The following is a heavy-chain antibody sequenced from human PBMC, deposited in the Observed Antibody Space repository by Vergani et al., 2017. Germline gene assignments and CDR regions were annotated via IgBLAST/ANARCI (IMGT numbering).Heavy chain of an antibody. CDR1: GGSVSSGSYY. Sequence: QVQLQESGPGLVKPSETLSLTCTVSGGSVSSGSYYWSWTRQPAGEGLEWSGYIYYSGSTNYNPSLKSRVTISVDTSKNQFSLKLSSVTAADTAVYYCATIPAAGTRGXFGYCGQGTLVTVSS. J-gene: IGHJ4*02. CDR2: IYYSGST. CDR3: ATIPAAGTRGXFGY. V-gene: IGHV4-61*10. D-gene: IGHD6-13*01.